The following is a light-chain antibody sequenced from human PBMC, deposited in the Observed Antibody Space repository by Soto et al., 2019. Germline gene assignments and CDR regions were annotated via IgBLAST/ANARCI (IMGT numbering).Light chain of an antibody. Sequence: EVVMTQSPATLSVSPGERGTLSCRASQRVSANLAWYQQQPGQAPRLLIYGASTRAAGIPARFSGSGSGTDFTLTISRLEPEDFVLYYCQHFRAFGQGTRLEIK. CDR3: QHFRA. V-gene: IGKV3-15*01. J-gene: IGKJ5*01. CDR1: QRVSAN. CDR2: GAS.